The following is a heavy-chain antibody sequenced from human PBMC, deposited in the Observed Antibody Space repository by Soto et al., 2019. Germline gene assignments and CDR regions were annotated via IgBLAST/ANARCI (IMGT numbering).Heavy chain of an antibody. D-gene: IGHD3-22*01. CDR3: ARGTRHYYYDSSGYAPDAFDI. CDR2: IGTAGDP. J-gene: IGHJ3*02. V-gene: IGHV3-13*05. CDR1: GFTFSSYD. Sequence: EVQLVESGGGLVQPGGSLRLSCAASGFTFSSYDMHWVRQATGKGLEWVSAIGTAGDPYYPGSVKGRFTISRENAKNSLYLKMNSLRAGDTAVYYCARGTRHYYYDSSGYAPDAFDIWGQGTMVTVSS.